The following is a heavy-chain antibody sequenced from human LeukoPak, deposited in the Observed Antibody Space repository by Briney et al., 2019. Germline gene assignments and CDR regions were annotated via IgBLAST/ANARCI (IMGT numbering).Heavy chain of an antibody. Sequence: ASVKVPCKASGYTFTGYYMHWVRQAPGQGLEWMGWINPNSGGTIYAQKFQGRVTMTRDTSISTAYMELSRLRSDDTAVYYCARRGVVAATVVYYYYYIDVWGKGTTVTVSS. V-gene: IGHV1-2*02. CDR3: ARRGVVAATVVYYYYYIDV. J-gene: IGHJ6*03. D-gene: IGHD2-15*01. CDR2: INPNSGGT. CDR1: GYTFTGYY.